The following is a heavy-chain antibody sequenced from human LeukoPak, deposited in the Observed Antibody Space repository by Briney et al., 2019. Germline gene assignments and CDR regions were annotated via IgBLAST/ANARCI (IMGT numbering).Heavy chain of an antibody. Sequence: GGSLRLSCVAPGITPRSYSVHWVRQAPGKGLEWVALTSHDESNKKYADSVRGRCTISRDNSRDTVFLQLSNLRHEDTAVYYCAKGDAAGAYRTDFWGPGTRVTVSS. CDR2: TSHDESNK. J-gene: IGHJ4*02. D-gene: IGHD6-13*01. V-gene: IGHV3-30-3*01. CDR3: AKGDAAGAYRTDF. CDR1: GITPRSYS.